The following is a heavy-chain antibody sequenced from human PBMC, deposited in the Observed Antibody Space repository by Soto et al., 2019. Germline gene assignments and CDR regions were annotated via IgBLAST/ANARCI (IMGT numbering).Heavy chain of an antibody. Sequence: CTVSGGSISSGGYYWSWIRQHPGKGLEWIGYIYYSGSTYYNPSLKSRVTISVDTSKNQFSLKLSSVTAADTAVYYCVIYYYDSSGYPRPGNWGQGTLVTVSS. CDR3: VIYYYDSSGYPRPGN. D-gene: IGHD3-22*01. V-gene: IGHV4-31*03. CDR2: IYYSGST. CDR1: GGSISSGGYY. J-gene: IGHJ4*02.